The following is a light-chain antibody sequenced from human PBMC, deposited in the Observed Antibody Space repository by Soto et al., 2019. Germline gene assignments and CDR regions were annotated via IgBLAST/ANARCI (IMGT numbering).Light chain of an antibody. CDR1: QSVSSY. CDR3: QQRSNWHT. V-gene: IGKV3-11*01. CDR2: DAS. Sequence: EIVLTQSPATLSLSPGERATLSCRASQSVSSYLAWYQQKPGQAPRLLIYDASNRATGIPARFSGSGSGTDFTLTSRRLEPEDFAVYYCQQRSNWHTFGGGTKVEIK. J-gene: IGKJ4*01.